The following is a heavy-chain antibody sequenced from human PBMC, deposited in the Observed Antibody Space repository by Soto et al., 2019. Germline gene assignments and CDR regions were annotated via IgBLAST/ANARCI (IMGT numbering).Heavy chain of an antibody. J-gene: IGHJ6*02. D-gene: IGHD3-10*01. CDR2: ISYDGSNK. CDR1: GFTFSSYG. CDR3: ARDQGSLWYYYGMDV. Sequence: GGSLRLSCAASGFTFSSYGMHWVRQAPGKGLEWVAVISYDGSNKYYADSVKGRFTISRDNSKNTLYLQMNSLRAEDTAVYYCARDQGSLWYYYGMDVWGQGTTLTVSS. V-gene: IGHV3-30-3*01.